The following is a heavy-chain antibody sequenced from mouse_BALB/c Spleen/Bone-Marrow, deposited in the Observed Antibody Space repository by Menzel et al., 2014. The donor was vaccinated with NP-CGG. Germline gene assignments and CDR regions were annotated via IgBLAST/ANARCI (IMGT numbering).Heavy chain of an antibody. J-gene: IGHJ3*01. D-gene: IGHD1-1*01. CDR3: AVYYYGRSSFAY. CDR2: IDPANVNT. CDR1: DFNIKDAY. V-gene: IGHV14-3*02. Sequence: EVQLQQSGSELVKPGASFNLSCTASDFNIKDAYMHWVKQRPEHALEWMGRIDPANVNTKYDTKFQGKATITADTSSNTAYLLLSSLTSEDTAVYYCAVYYYGRSSFAYWGQGTLVTVSA.